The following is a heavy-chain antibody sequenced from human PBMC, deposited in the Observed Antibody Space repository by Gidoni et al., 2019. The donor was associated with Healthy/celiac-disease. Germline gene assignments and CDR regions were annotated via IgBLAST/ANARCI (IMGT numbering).Heavy chain of an antibody. CDR1: GFTFSSYA. J-gene: IGHJ4*02. CDR2: ISGSGGST. Sequence: EVQLLESGGGLVQPGGSLSLSCAASGFTFSSYAMSWVRQAPGKGLEWVSAISGSGGSTYYADSVKGRFTISRDNSKNTLYLQMNSLRAEDTAVYYCAKDHEFWSGYSNLFDYWGQGTLVTVSS. D-gene: IGHD3-3*01. V-gene: IGHV3-23*01. CDR3: AKDHEFWSGYSNLFDY.